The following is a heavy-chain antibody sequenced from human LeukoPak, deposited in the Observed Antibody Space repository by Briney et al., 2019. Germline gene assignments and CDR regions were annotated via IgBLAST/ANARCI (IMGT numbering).Heavy chain of an antibody. CDR1: TLTVSGDY. CDR2: IYSGGAT. V-gene: IGHV3-53*01. J-gene: IGHJ4*02. Sequence: GGSLRLSCAASTLTVSGDYMSWVRQAPGKGLEWVSLIYSGGATYYADSVKGRFTISRDNSKKILFLQMNSLTAEDTAVYYCASRVWWGQGTLVTVSS. CDR3: ASRVW.